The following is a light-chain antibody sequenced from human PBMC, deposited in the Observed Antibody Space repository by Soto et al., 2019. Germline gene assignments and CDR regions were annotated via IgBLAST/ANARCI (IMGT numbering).Light chain of an antibody. CDR3: QQYGTSST. J-gene: IGKJ1*01. CDR2: GAS. Sequence: EIVLTQSPGTLSLSPGERATLSCRASQSVSSSYLAWYQQKPGQAPRLLIYGASTRATGIPARFSGSGSGTEFTLTISSLQSEDFAVYYCQQYGTSSTFGQGTKVDI. V-gene: IGKV3-20*01. CDR1: QSVSSSY.